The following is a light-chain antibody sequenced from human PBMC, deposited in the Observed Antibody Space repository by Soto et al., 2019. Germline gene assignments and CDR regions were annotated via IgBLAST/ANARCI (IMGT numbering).Light chain of an antibody. V-gene: IGKV1-5*03. Sequence: DIQMTQSPSTLSASIGDRVTITCRASQSISDRLAWYQQKPGKAPKLLMYKASTLESGVPSRFSGSGSGTEFTLTVSSLQSEDFAVYYCQQYNIWPRAFGQGTKVDIK. CDR1: QSISDR. CDR2: KAS. CDR3: QQYNIWPRA. J-gene: IGKJ1*01.